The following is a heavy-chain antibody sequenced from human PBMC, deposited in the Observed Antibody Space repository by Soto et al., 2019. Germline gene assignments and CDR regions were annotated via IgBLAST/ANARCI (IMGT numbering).Heavy chain of an antibody. CDR2: IIPIFGTA. V-gene: IGHV1-69*13. D-gene: IGHD3-3*01. CDR3: ARARDITIFGVVTYYFDY. Sequence: SVKVSCKASGGTFSSYAISWVRQAPGQGLEWMGGIIPIFGTANYAQKFQGRVTITADESTSTAYMELSSLRSEDTAVYYCARARDITIFGVVTYYFDYWGQGTLVTVSS. CDR1: GGTFSSYA. J-gene: IGHJ4*02.